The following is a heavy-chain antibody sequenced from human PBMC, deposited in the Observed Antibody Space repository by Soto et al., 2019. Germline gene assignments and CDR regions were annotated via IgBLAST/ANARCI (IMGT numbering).Heavy chain of an antibody. J-gene: IGHJ4*02. CDR1: GGSVTSGSYY. D-gene: IGHD6-19*01. V-gene: IGHV4-61*01. CDR2: IYYIGSI. CDR3: ARDQGIAVAVFDY. Sequence: PSETLSLTCTVSGGSVTSGSYYWSWIRQPPRRALKWIVCIYYIGSINYIPSLKSRVTISVDMSKIQISLMLSSVTAADTAFYYCARDQGIAVAVFDYWGQGTLVTVSS.